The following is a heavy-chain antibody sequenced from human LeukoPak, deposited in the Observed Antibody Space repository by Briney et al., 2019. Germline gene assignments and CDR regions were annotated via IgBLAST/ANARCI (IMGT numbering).Heavy chain of an antibody. Sequence: SETLSLTCTVSGASVSSSSSYWGWIRQPPGKGLEWLGNIYSRGNTYYKPSLRSRVTISVDTSKNQFSLKLSSVTAADTAVYYCARQKTTYYYGSGSSSPYDYWGQGTLVTVSS. D-gene: IGHD3-10*01. CDR1: GASVSSSSSY. CDR2: IYSRGNT. V-gene: IGHV4-39*07. J-gene: IGHJ4*02. CDR3: ARQKTTYYYGSGSSSPYDY.